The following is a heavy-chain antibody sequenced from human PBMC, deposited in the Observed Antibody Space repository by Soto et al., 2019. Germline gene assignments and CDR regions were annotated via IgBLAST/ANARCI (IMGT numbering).Heavy chain of an antibody. J-gene: IGHJ6*02. D-gene: IGHD1-1*01. CDR3: ARGKGMEENYYYYGMDV. CDR2: INGGNGNT. V-gene: IGHV1-3*01. CDR1: GYSFSTHS. Sequence: GASVKVSCKASGYSFSTHSIHWVCQAPGQGLEWMGWINGGNGNTKYSQKFRDRVTITRDASASTGYMELSSLRSEDTAVYYCARGKGMEENYYYYGMDVWGQGTTVTVSS.